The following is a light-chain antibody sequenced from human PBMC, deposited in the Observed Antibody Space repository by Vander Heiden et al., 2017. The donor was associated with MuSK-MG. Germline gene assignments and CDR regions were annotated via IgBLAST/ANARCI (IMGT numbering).Light chain of an antibody. Sequence: EIVLTQSPATLSLSPGERATLSCRASQSGSSYLAWYQQKPGQAPRLLIYDEYSGSGTDFTLTSSSREPEDFAVYYGQQRSNWITFGQGTRLEIK. CDR1: QSGSSY. CDR2: DE. CDR3: QQRSNWIT. V-gene: IGKV3-11*01. J-gene: IGKJ5*01.